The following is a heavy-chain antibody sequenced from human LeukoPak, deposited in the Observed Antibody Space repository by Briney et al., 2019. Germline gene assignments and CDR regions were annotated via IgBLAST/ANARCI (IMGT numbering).Heavy chain of an antibody. CDR2: IYYSGST. CDR1: GGSISSYY. J-gene: IGHJ5*02. CDR3: ARGGLIAAAGNWFDP. V-gene: IGHV4-59*01. D-gene: IGHD6-13*01. Sequence: PSETLSRTCTVSGGSISSYYWSWIRQPPGKGLEWIGYIYYSGSTNYNPSLKSRVTISVDTSKNQFSLKLSSVTAADTAVYYCARGGLIAAAGNWFDPWGQGTLVTVSS.